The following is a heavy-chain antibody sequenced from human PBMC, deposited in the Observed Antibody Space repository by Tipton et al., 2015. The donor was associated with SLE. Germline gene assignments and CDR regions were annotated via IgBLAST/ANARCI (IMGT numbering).Heavy chain of an antibody. CDR1: GFTFSRHW. V-gene: IGHV3-7*01. CDR2: IKQDGSEK. Sequence: SLRLSCAASGFTFSRHWMSWVRQAPGKGLAWAANIKQDGSEKYYVDSVKGRFTISRDNATNSLYLQMNSLRAEDTAVYYCARVRKSIAAAGGYYFDYWGQGTLVTVSS. D-gene: IGHD6-13*01. J-gene: IGHJ4*02. CDR3: ARVRKSIAAAGGYYFDY.